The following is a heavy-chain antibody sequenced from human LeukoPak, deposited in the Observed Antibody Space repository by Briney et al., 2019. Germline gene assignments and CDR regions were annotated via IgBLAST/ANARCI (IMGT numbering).Heavy chain of an antibody. Sequence: SVKVSCKASGGTFSSYAISWVRQAPGQGLEWMGRIIPIFGTANYAQKFQGRVTITADESTSTAYMELSSLRSEDTAVYYCARDLGGGYDFYYFDYWGQGTLVTVSS. CDR2: IIPIFGTA. CDR3: ARDLGGGYDFYYFDY. D-gene: IGHD3-3*01. J-gene: IGHJ4*02. CDR1: GGTFSSYA. V-gene: IGHV1-69*13.